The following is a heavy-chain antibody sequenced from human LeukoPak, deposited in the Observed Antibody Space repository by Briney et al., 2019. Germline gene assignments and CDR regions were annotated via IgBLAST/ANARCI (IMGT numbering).Heavy chain of an antibody. CDR1: GFTFSSYW. V-gene: IGHV3-7*01. Sequence: GGSLRLSCAASGFTFSSYWMSWVRQAPGKGLEWVANIKQDGSEKTYVDSVKGGFTISRDNAKNSLYLQMNSLRAEDTAVYYCASGAGNFDYWGQGTLVTVSS. J-gene: IGHJ4*02. CDR3: ASGAGNFDY. CDR2: IKQDGSEK. D-gene: IGHD1-26*01.